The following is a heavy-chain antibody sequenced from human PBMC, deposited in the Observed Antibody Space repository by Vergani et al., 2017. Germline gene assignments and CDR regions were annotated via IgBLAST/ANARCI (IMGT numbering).Heavy chain of an antibody. J-gene: IGHJ3*02. CDR3: ARDPRTYYYDSSGSHDAFDI. CDR1: GFTFSDYY. V-gene: IGHV3-11*01. Sequence: QVQLVESGGGLVKPGGSLRLSCAASGFTFSDYYMSWIRQAPGQGLEWVSYISSSGSTIYYADSVKGRFTISRDNAKNSLYLQMNSLRAEDTAVYYCARDPRTYYYDSSGSHDAFDIWGQGTMVTVSS. CDR2: ISSSGSTI. D-gene: IGHD3-22*01.